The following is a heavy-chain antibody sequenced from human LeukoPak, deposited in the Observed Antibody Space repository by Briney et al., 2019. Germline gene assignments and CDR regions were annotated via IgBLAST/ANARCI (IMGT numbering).Heavy chain of an antibody. CDR3: ARSSYGDYYYYFDY. V-gene: IGHV3-66*01. CDR1: GFTVSSNY. CDR2: IYSGGSI. Sequence: GGSLRLSCAASGFTVSSNYMNWVRQAPGKGLEWVSVIYSGGSIEYADSVKGRFTVSRDNSKNTLYLQMNSLRAEDTAVYYCARSSYGDYYYYFDYWGQGTLVTVSS. D-gene: IGHD4-17*01. J-gene: IGHJ4*02.